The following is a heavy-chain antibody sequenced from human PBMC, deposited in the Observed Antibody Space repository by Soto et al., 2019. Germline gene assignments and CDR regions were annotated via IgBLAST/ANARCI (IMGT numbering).Heavy chain of an antibody. D-gene: IGHD6-19*01. CDR2: INAGNGNI. V-gene: IGHV1-3*01. Sequence: ASVKVSCKASGYTFTSSAVHWVRQAPGQGLEWMGWINAGNGNIKHSQKFQHRVTITRDTSASTAYMELSSLRLEDTAVYYCARDGAVAGDSNFDYWGQGTLVTVSS. J-gene: IGHJ4*02. CDR3: ARDGAVAGDSNFDY. CDR1: GYTFTSSA.